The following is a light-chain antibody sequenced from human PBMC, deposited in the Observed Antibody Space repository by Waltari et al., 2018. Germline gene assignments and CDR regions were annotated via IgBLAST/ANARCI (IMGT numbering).Light chain of an antibody. J-gene: IGLJ1*01. Sequence: QSALTQPASVPGSPGQTITISCTGTSSDVGSKNLVSWYQQRPGKAPKLMIYEATKRPTGVSDRFSGSRSGNTASLTISGLQAEDEADYYCCSYAGDRVFGSGTKVTVL. CDR2: EAT. CDR1: SSDVGSKNL. V-gene: IGLV2-23*01. CDR3: CSYAGDRV.